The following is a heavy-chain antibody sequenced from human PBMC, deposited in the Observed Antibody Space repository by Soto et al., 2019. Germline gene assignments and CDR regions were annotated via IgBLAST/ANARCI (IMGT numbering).Heavy chain of an antibody. CDR3: AKDLDLIVVAPAAVLDY. J-gene: IGHJ4*02. CDR1: GFTFSSYA. CDR2: ISGSGGST. D-gene: IGHD2-2*01. V-gene: IGHV3-23*01. Sequence: GGSLRLSCAASGFTFSSYAMSWVRQAPGKGLEWVSAISGSGGSTYYADSVKGRFTISRDNSKNTLYLQMNSLRAEDTAVYYCAKDLDLIVVAPAAVLDYWGQGTLVTVSS.